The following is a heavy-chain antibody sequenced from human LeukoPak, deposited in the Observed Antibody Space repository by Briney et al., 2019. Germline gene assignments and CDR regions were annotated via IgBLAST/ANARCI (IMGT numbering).Heavy chain of an antibody. Sequence: GGSLRLSCAASGFTFSDHYLDWVRQAPGKGLEWVGRSRSKTNRYTTQYAASVKGRFTISRDDSKNSLYLQMNSLRAEDTALYYCAEDPFLWFGGGSGPYFDYWGQGTLVTVSS. J-gene: IGHJ4*02. CDR3: AEDPFLWFGGGSGPYFDY. V-gene: IGHV3-72*01. CDR1: GFTFSDHY. D-gene: IGHD3-10*01. CDR2: SRSKTNRYTT.